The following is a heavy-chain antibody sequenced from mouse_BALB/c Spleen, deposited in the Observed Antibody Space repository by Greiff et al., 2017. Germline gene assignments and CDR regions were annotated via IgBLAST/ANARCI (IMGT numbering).Heavy chain of an antibody. Sequence: VQLQQSGAELVKPGASVKLSCTASGFNIKDTYMHWVKQRPEQGLEWIGRIDPANGNTKYDPKFQGKATITADTSSNTAYLQLSSLTSEDTAVYYCARYYDGYYGAMDYWGQGTSVTVSS. CDR1: GFNIKDTY. V-gene: IGHV14-3*02. CDR2: IDPANGNT. CDR3: ARYYDGYYGAMDY. J-gene: IGHJ4*01. D-gene: IGHD2-3*01.